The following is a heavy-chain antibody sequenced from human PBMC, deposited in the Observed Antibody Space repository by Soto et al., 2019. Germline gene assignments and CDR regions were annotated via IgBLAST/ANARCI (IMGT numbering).Heavy chain of an antibody. V-gene: IGHV4-4*02. CDR1: GGSISSSNW. Sequence: QVQLQESGPGLVKPSGTLSLTCAVSGGSISSSNWWSWVRQPPGKGLEWIGEIYHSGSTNYNPSHMSRLTISVDKSKNQLSLKLSSGTAADPSVDYCARYLRYVDWAYAFDIWGQGTMVTVSS. J-gene: IGHJ3*02. CDR3: ARYLRYVDWAYAFDI. CDR2: IYHSGST. D-gene: IGHD3-9*01.